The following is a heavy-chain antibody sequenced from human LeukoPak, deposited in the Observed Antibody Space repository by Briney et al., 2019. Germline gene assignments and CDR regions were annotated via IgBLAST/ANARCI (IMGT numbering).Heavy chain of an antibody. Sequence: PGGSLRRSCAASGFTFSSYGTHWVRQAPGKGLEWMAFIRYDGSNKYYADSVKGRFTISRDNSKNTLYLQMNSLRAEDTAVYYCAKDRYYYDSSGYYYFDYWGQGTLVTVSS. CDR2: IRYDGSNK. CDR1: GFTFSSYG. D-gene: IGHD3-22*01. V-gene: IGHV3-30*02. J-gene: IGHJ4*02. CDR3: AKDRYYYDSSGYYYFDY.